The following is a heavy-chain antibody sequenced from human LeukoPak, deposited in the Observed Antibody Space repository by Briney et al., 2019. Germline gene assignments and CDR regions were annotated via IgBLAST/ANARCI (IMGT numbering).Heavy chain of an antibody. V-gene: IGHV3-33*01. J-gene: IGHJ4*02. CDR2: IWYDGSNK. Sequence: GGSLRLSCTTSGFTFSHCGMHWVHRAPGKGLEWVAVIWYDGSNKYYADSVKGRFTISRDNSKNTLYLQMNGLRAEDTAVYYCARDRTHYADYWGQGTLVTVSS. CDR1: GFTFSHCG. CDR3: ARDRTHYADY.